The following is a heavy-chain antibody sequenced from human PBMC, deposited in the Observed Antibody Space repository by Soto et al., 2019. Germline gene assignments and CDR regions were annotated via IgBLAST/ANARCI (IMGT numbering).Heavy chain of an antibody. Sequence: VGSLRLSCAASGFTFSSYEMNWVRQAPGKGLEWVSYISSSGSTIYYADSVKGRFTISRDNAKNSLYLQMNSLRAEDTAVYYCATIHDYYDSSGYLDYWGQGTLVTVSS. J-gene: IGHJ4*02. CDR2: ISSSGSTI. D-gene: IGHD3-22*01. V-gene: IGHV3-48*03. CDR3: ATIHDYYDSSGYLDY. CDR1: GFTFSSYE.